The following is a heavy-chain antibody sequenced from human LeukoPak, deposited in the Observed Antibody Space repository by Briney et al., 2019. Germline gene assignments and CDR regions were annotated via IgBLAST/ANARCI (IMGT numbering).Heavy chain of an antibody. J-gene: IGHJ4*02. D-gene: IGHD3-22*01. Sequence: GGSLRLSCAASGFTFSSFAINWVRQAPGKGLEWVSVITGSGSGADYADSVKGRFAISRDNSQNTVHLQMNSLRAEDTAVYYCAKGSYYDSSGSFYFDYWCQGTLVTVSS. V-gene: IGHV3-23*01. CDR2: ITGSGSGA. CDR3: AKGSYYDSSGSFYFDY. CDR1: GFTFSSFA.